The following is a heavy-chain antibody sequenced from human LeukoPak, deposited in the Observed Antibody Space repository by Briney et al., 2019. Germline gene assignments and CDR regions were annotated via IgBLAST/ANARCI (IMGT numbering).Heavy chain of an antibody. CDR2: ISGSGGST. J-gene: IGHJ4*02. Sequence: GGPLRLSCAASGFTFSSYAMSWVRQAPGKGLEWASAISGSGGSTYYADSVKGRFTISRDNSKNTLYLQMNSLRADDTAGYHCAKGLGSGVRGTFDYWGQGTLVPVSS. CDR1: GFTFSSYA. V-gene: IGHV3-23*01. CDR3: AKGLGSGVRGTFDY. D-gene: IGHD3-10*01.